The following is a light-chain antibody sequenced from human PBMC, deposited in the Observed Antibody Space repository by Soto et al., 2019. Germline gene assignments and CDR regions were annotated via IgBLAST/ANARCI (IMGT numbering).Light chain of an antibody. J-gene: IGLJ3*02. CDR1: SSDVGGYNY. CDR2: EVI. V-gene: IGLV2-14*01. CDR3: CSYTSSDTHLV. Sequence: QSALTQPASVSGSPGQSITISCTGSSSDVGGYNYVSWYQQHPGKAPKLMIYEVINRPSGVSSRFSGSKSCNTASLTISGLQAEDEADYYCCSYTSSDTHLVFGGGTKLTVL.